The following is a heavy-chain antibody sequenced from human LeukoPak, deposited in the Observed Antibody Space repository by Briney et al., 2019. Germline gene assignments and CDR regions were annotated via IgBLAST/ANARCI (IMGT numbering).Heavy chain of an antibody. D-gene: IGHD4-4*01. CDR3: ARDKSKTRPQSNWFDP. Sequence: PGGSLRLSCAASGFTFSSYAMSWVRQAPGKGLEWVAVISYDGSNKYYADSVKGRFTISRDNSKNTLYLQMNSLRAEDTAVYYCARDKSKTRPQSNWFDPWGQGTLVTVSS. J-gene: IGHJ5*02. V-gene: IGHV3-30-3*01. CDR1: GFTFSSYA. CDR2: ISYDGSNK.